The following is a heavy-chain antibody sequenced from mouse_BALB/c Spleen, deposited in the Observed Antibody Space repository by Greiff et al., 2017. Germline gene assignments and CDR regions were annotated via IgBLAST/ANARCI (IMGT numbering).Heavy chain of an antibody. Sequence: VQLKESGPELVKPGASVKIPCKASGYTFTDYNMDWVKQSHGKSLEWIGDINPNNGGTIYNQKFKGKATLTVDKSSSTAYMELRSLTSEDTAVYYCARGGYGSSYGDAMDYWGQGTSVTVSS. J-gene: IGHJ4*01. V-gene: IGHV1-18*01. CDR1: GYTFTDYN. CDR3: ARGGYGSSYGDAMDY. D-gene: IGHD1-1*01. CDR2: INPNNGGT.